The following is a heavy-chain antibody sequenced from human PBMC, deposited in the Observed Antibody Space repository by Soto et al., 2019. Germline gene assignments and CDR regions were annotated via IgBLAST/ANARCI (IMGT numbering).Heavy chain of an antibody. CDR3: ARLPKGSMVTS. CDR1: GFRFGEHS. D-gene: IGHD2-21*02. J-gene: IGHJ4*02. Sequence: GSLRLSCAASGFRFGEHSMNWVRQAPGKGLEWLSYITSSGDSIYYADSVKGLFTVSRDNAKNSLFLHMNSLRDDDTAVYYCARLPKGSMVTSWGQGTLVTVSS. V-gene: IGHV3-48*02. CDR2: ITSSGDSI.